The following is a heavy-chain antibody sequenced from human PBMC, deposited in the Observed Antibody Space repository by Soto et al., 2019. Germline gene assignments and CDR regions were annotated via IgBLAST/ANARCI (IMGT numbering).Heavy chain of an antibody. J-gene: IGHJ4*02. CDR3: ARAFYYDSSGYLDY. CDR1: GFTFSSCG. V-gene: IGHV3-33*01. Sequence: GGSLRLSCAASGFTFSSCGIHWVRQAPGKGLEWVAVIWHDGVNKYYADSVKGRFTISRDNSKNTLYLQMSGLRAEDTAVYYCARAFYYDSSGYLDYWGQGTLVTVSS. CDR2: IWHDGVNK. D-gene: IGHD3-22*01.